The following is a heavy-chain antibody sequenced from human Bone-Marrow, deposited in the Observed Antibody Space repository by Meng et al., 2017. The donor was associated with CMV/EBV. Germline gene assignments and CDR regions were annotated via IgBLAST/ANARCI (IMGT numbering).Heavy chain of an antibody. CDR1: GYSISSGYY. J-gene: IGHJ6*02. D-gene: IGHD3-9*01. V-gene: IGHV3-23*01. Sequence: ETLSLTCTVSGYSISSGYYWGWIRQPPGKGLEWVSAISGSGCSTYYTDSARGRFTISRDYSKNTLYLQMNSLRGEDTAVYYCAKDKIMTETQPRATYGLDVWGPGTTVTVSS. CDR2: ISGSGCST. CDR3: AKDKIMTETQPRATYGLDV.